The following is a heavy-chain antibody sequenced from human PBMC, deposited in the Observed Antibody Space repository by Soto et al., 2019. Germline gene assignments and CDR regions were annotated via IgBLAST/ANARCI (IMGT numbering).Heavy chain of an antibody. D-gene: IGHD3-10*01. J-gene: IGHJ4*02. CDR1: GFTFDDYA. V-gene: IGHV3-9*01. Sequence: EVQLVESGGGLVQPGRSLRLSCAASGFTFDDYAMHWVRQAPGKGLEWVSGISWNSGSIGYADSVKGRFTISRDNAKNSLDLQMNSLRAEDTALYYCAKASITMVRGVIGFDYWGQGTLVTVSS. CDR2: ISWNSGSI. CDR3: AKASITMVRGVIGFDY.